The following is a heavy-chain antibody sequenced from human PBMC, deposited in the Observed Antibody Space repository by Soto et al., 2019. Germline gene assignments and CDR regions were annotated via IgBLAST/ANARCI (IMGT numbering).Heavy chain of an antibody. J-gene: IGHJ4*02. V-gene: IGHV3-23*01. CDR3: AETSSYGNYYFDY. Sequence: GSLRLSCTASGLTFSNYAMSWVRQAPGKGLEWVSIIGGSGSDTYYADSVKGRFTVSRDNSKNTQYVQMNSLRDEDTAVYYCAETSSYGNYYFDYWGPGTLVTVSS. CDR1: GLTFSNYA. D-gene: IGHD4-17*01. CDR2: IGGSGSDT.